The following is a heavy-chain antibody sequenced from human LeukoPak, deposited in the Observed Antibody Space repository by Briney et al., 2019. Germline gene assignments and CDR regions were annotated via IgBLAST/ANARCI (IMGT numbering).Heavy chain of an antibody. CDR3: ARRRTRSPPTS. D-gene: IGHD1-7*01. Sequence: SETLSLTCAVYGGSFSGYYWSWIRQPPGKALEWIGEINHSGSTNYNPSLKSRVTISVDTSKNQFSLKLSSVTAADTAVYYCARRRTRSPPTSWGQGTLVTVSS. V-gene: IGHV4-34*01. J-gene: IGHJ5*02. CDR1: GGSFSGYY. CDR2: INHSGST.